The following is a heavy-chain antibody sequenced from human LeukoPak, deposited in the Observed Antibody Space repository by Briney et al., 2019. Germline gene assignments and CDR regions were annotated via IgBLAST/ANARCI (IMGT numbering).Heavy chain of an antibody. CDR1: GYSISNAYY. CDR3: ATPDSSGYGYFDS. Sequence: SETLSLTCTVSGYSISNAYYWGWIRQPPGKGLEWIGSIYYSGSTYYNPSLKSRVTISVDTSKNQFFLKLSSVTAADTAVYYCATPDSSGYGYFDSWGQGTLVTVSS. D-gene: IGHD3-22*01. CDR2: IYYSGST. V-gene: IGHV4-38-2*02. J-gene: IGHJ4*02.